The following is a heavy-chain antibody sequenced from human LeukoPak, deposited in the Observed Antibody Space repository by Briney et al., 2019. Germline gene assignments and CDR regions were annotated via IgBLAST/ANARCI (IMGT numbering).Heavy chain of an antibody. CDR3: AKSITVEIVVPAAIHYYFDY. CDR1: GFTLSSYA. D-gene: IGHD2-2*01. J-gene: IGHJ4*02. Sequence: GGSLRLSCAASGFTLSSYALTWFRQAPGKGLEWVWAISGSGGSTYYADSVKGRFTISRDNSKITLYLQMNSLRAEDTAVYYCAKSITVEIVVPAAIHYYFDYWGQGTLVTVSS. V-gene: IGHV3-23*01. CDR2: ISGSGGST.